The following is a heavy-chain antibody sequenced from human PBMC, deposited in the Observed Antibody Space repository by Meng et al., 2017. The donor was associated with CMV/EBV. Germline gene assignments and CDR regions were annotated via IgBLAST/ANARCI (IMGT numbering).Heavy chain of an antibody. CDR3: ARDTRDWGSSWLT. CDR1: GGTFSSYA. Sequence: SVKVSYKASGGTFSSYAISWVRQAPGQGLEWMGGIIPIFGTANYAQKFQGRVTITTDESTSTAYMELSSLRPEDTAVYYCARDTRDWGSSWLTWGQGTLVTVSS. CDR2: IIPIFGTA. J-gene: IGHJ4*02. D-gene: IGHD6-13*01. V-gene: IGHV1-69*05.